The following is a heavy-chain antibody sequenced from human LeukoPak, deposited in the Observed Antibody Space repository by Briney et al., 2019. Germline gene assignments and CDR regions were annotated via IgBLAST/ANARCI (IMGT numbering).Heavy chain of an antibody. V-gene: IGHV3-21*01. CDR1: GLTFSSYS. Sequence: TGGSLRLSCAASGLTFSSYSMNWVRQAPGKGLEWVSSISSSSSYIYYADSVKGLFNISRNKAKNSLYLEMHSLRAEETAVYYCARVPGYGGQGTLVTVSS. CDR3: ARVPGY. CDR2: ISSSSSYI. J-gene: IGHJ4*02.